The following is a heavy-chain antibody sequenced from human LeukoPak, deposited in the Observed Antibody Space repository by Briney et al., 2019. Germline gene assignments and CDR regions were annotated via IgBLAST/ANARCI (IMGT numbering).Heavy chain of an antibody. CDR1: GFTLSSFG. Sequence: GGSVSLSCAVWGFTLSSFGMLWLRQAPGEGLEGVAGISYNASNKYYAHSVKGRFTISRDKSKNTLYLHMNSLRDDDTAVYYCARSKGKWELLLSFDYWGQGTLVTVSS. CDR2: ISYNASNK. V-gene: IGHV3-33*01. CDR3: ARSKGKWELLLSFDY. D-gene: IGHD1-26*01. J-gene: IGHJ4*02.